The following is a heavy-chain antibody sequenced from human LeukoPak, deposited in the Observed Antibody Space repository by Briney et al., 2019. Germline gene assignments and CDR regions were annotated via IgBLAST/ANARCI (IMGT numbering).Heavy chain of an antibody. J-gene: IGHJ5*02. CDR3: ATENFWSGYYLTYNWFDP. D-gene: IGHD3-3*01. Sequence: GASVKVSCKASGYTFTSYDINWVRQATGQGLEWMGWINPNSGGTNYAQKFQGRVTMTRDTSISTAYMELSRLRSDDTAVYYCATENFWSGYYLTYNWFDPWGQGTLVTVSS. CDR2: INPNSGGT. V-gene: IGHV1-2*02. CDR1: GYTFTSYD.